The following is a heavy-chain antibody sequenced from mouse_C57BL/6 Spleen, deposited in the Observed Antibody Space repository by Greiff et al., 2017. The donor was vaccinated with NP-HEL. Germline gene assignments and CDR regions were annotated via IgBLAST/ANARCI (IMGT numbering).Heavy chain of an antibody. V-gene: IGHV2-2*01. D-gene: IGHD4-1*01. CDR1: GFSLTSCG. Sequence: VKLQESGPGLVQPSQSLSITCTVSGFSLTSCGVHWVRQSPGKGLEWLGVIWRGGSTDYNAAFISRLIISKDNSKSQVFLKMNSLKADDTAIYYCARGGAGTRYCDYWGQGTTLTVSS. J-gene: IGHJ2*01. CDR2: IWRGGST. CDR3: ARGGAGTRYCDY.